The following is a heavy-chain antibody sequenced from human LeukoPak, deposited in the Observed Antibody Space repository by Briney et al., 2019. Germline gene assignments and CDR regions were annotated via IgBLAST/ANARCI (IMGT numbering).Heavy chain of an antibody. D-gene: IGHD5-24*01. Sequence: PGGSLRLSCAASGFTFSRNSMNWVRQAPGKGLEWVSYISSSSSTTYYADCVKGRFTISRDNAKNSLYLQMNSLRDEDTAVYYCARGASRGFDYWGQGTLVTVSS. CDR3: ARGASRGFDY. CDR1: GFTFSRNS. V-gene: IGHV3-48*02. CDR2: ISSSSSTT. J-gene: IGHJ4*02.